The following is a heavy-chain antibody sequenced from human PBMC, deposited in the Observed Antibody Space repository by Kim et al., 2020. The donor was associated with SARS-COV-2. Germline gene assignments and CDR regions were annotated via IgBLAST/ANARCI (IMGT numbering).Heavy chain of an antibody. CDR2: IGTAGDT. Sequence: GGSLRLSCAASGFTFSSYDMHWVRQATGKGLEWVSAIGTAGDTYYPGSVKGRFTISRENAKNSLYLQMNSLRAGDTAVYYCARDWGITMVRGPYGMDVWGQGTTVTVSS. D-gene: IGHD3-10*01. CDR1: GFTFSSYD. J-gene: IGHJ6*02. V-gene: IGHV3-13*01. CDR3: ARDWGITMVRGPYGMDV.